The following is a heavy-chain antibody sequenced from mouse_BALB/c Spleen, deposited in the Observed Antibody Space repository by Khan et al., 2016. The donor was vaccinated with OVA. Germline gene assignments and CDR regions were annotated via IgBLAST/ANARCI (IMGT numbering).Heavy chain of an antibody. Sequence: QVQLQQSGPGLVAPSQSLSITCTVSGFSLTDYGVNWVRQPPGKGLEWLGMIWGDGSTDYNSALKSSLSISKDNSKSQVFLKMNSLQTDDTARYYCARELRLGGFAYWGQGTLVTVSA. J-gene: IGHJ3*01. V-gene: IGHV2-6-7*01. CDR3: ARELRLGGFAY. CDR2: IWGDGST. D-gene: IGHD1-2*01. CDR1: GFSLTDYG.